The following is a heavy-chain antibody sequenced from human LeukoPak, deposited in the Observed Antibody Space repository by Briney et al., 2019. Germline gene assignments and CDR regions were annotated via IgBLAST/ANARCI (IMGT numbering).Heavy chain of an antibody. CDR2: IYYSGST. CDR3: ARSHGSGSYYNLNDY. CDR1: GGSISNYY. Sequence: KTSETLSLTCTVSGGSISNYYWSWIRQPPGKGLEWIGYIYYSGSTNYNPSHRSRVTISVDTSKNQFSLKLSSVTAADTAVYYCARSHGSGSYYNLNDYWGQGALVTVSS. J-gene: IGHJ4*02. D-gene: IGHD3-10*01. V-gene: IGHV4-59*01.